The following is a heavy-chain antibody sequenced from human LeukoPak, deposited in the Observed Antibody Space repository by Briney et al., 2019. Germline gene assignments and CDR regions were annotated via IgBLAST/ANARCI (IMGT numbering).Heavy chain of an antibody. V-gene: IGHV3-30*02. J-gene: IGHJ4*02. CDR1: GFTLGNYG. CDR2: IRYDGSDK. D-gene: IGHD1-26*01. CDR3: SGSYSY. Sequence: GGSLRLSCAASGFTLGNYGMHWVRQAPGKGLEWVAFIRYDGSDKYYADSVKGRFTISRDNSKNTLYLQMNSLRPEDTAVYFCSGSYSYWGQGTLVTVSS.